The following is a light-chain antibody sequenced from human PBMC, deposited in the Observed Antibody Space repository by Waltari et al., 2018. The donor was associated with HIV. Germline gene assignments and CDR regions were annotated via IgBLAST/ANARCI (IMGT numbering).Light chain of an antibody. Sequence: QSALTQPASVSGSPGQSITISCTVTNTYVGCYTFVSWYQKHPGKAPKLMIYEVTHRPSGLSNRFSGSKSGNTASLTISGLQAEDEADYYCTSYTSNNTLMFGGGTKVTVL. J-gene: IGLJ3*02. CDR2: EVT. CDR3: TSYTSNNTLM. V-gene: IGLV2-14*01. CDR1: NTYVGCYTF.